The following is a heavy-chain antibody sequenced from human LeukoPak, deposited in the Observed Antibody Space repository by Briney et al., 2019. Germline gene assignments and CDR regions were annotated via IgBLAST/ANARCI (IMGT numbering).Heavy chain of an antibody. V-gene: IGHV1-18*01. CDR3: ARDFAILPYSRIDY. Sequence: ASVKVSCKASGYTFTSYGISWVRQAPGQGLEWMGWISAYNGNTNYAQKLQGRVTMTTDTSTSTAYMELRSLRSDDTAVYYCARDFAILPYSRIDYWGQGTLVTVSS. CDR1: GYTFTSYG. J-gene: IGHJ4*02. CDR2: ISAYNGNT. D-gene: IGHD6-13*01.